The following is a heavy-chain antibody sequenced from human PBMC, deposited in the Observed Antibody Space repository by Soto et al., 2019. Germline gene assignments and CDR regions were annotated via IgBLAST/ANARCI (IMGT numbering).Heavy chain of an antibody. CDR1: GYTFTGHY. CDR2: INCNNGNT. V-gene: IGHV1-2*02. D-gene: IGHD1-26*01. J-gene: IGHJ4*01. CDR3: ARAALMGKTYDY. Sequence: ASVKVSCKTSGYTFTGHYMHWLRQAPGQGLEWMGWINCNNGNTGYAQKFQGRVTMTRETSISTVYMELSRLRSDDTAVYYCARAALMGKTYDYWG.